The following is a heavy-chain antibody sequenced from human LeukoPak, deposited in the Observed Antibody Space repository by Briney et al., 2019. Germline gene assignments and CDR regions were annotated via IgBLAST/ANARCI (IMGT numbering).Heavy chain of an antibody. V-gene: IGHV3-23*01. CDR2: ISGSDDST. J-gene: IGHJ4*02. CDR1: GFTFSNYA. D-gene: IGHD1-26*01. CDR3: AKLLGPIDY. Sequence: PGGSLRLSCAASGFTFSNYAMSWVRQAPGKGLEWVSGISGSDDSTYYADSVKGRFTISRDNSKNTLYLQMNSLRAEDTAVYYCAKLLGPIDYWGQGTLVTVSS.